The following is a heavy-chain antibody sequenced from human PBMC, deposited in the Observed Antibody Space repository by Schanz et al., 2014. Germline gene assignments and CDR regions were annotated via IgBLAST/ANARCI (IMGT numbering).Heavy chain of an antibody. Sequence: EVQLVQSGGGLVQPGGSLRLSCAASGFTFSSHWMHWVRQDPGKGLVWVARINSVGSNTDYADSVTGRFTISRDNAKNTLYLQMNTLRAEDTAVYYCTRKMKLGVYGGKGHESLDIWGQGTMVNVSS. CDR2: INSVGSNT. CDR1: GFTFSSHW. V-gene: IGHV3-74*01. J-gene: IGHJ3*02. D-gene: IGHD4-17*01. CDR3: TRKMKLGVYGGKGHESLDI.